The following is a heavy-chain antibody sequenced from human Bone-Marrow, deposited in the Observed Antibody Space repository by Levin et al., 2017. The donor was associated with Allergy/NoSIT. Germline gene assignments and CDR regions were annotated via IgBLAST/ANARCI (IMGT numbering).Heavy chain of an antibody. CDR1: GFTFSSYG. V-gene: IGHV3-30*18. CDR3: AKSDSFDY. CDR2: ISYDGSNK. D-gene: IGHD2-21*02. J-gene: IGHJ4*02. Sequence: GESLKISCAASGFTFSSYGMHWVRQAPGKGLEWVAVISYDGSNKYYADSVKGRFTISRDNSKNTLYLQMNSLRAEDTAVYYCAKSDSFDYWGQGTLVTVSS.